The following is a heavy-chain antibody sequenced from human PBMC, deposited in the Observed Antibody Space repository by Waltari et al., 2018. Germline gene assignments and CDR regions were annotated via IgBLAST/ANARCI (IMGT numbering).Heavy chain of an antibody. Sequence: QVQLVESGGGVVQPGGSLRLSCAASGFTFSSYGMHWVRQAPGKGLEWVAFIWYDGSNKYYQDYVKGRFTIARDNSKNTLYLQMNSLRAEDTAVYYCAKDQVVTPTFDYWGQGTLVTVSS. D-gene: IGHD2-21*02. CDR1: GFTFSSYG. J-gene: IGHJ4*02. CDR3: AKDQVVTPTFDY. V-gene: IGHV3-30*02. CDR2: IWYDGSNK.